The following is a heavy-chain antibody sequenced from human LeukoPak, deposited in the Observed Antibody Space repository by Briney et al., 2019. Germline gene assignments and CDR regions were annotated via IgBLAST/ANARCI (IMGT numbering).Heavy chain of an antibody. V-gene: IGHV3-23*01. J-gene: IGHJ4*02. D-gene: IGHD3-3*01. CDR1: GFTFSSYA. CDR3: ARGETTYYDFWSGYQLDY. CDR2: ISGSGSST. Sequence: GGSLRLSCAVSGFTFSSYAMSWVRQAPGKGLEWLSVISGSGSSTYSADSVKGRFTISRDNSKNTPYLQMSSLRAEDTAVYYCARGETTYYDFWSGYQLDYWGQGTLVTVSS.